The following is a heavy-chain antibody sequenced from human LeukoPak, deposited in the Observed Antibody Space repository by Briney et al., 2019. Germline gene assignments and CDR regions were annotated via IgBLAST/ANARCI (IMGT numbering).Heavy chain of an antibody. Sequence: KPSETLSLTCAVYGGSFSGYYWSWIRQPPGKGLEWIGEINHSGSTNYNPSLKSRVTISVDTSKNQFSLKLSSVTAADTAVYYCARGPVVPAALEDYYYYGMDVWGQGTTVTVSS. J-gene: IGHJ6*02. CDR1: GGSFSGYY. CDR2: INHSGST. D-gene: IGHD2-2*01. V-gene: IGHV4-34*01. CDR3: ARGPVVPAALEDYYYYGMDV.